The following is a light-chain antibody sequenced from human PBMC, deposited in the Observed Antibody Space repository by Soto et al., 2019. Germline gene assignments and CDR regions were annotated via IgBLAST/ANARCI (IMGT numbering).Light chain of an antibody. Sequence: DIPMTQSPSSLSASVGDRVTITCRASQSISTYLNWYQQKPGRAPKLLIYAASSLQSGVPSRFSGSGSGTEFTLTIRSLQPEDFATYYCQQSYSSLYTFGQGTKLANK. J-gene: IGKJ2*01. CDR1: QSISTY. CDR2: AAS. V-gene: IGKV1-39*01. CDR3: QQSYSSLYT.